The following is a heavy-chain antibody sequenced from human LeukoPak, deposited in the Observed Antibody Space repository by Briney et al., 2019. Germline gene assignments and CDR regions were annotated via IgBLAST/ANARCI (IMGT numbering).Heavy chain of an antibody. J-gene: IGHJ6*03. Sequence: GGSLRLSCAASGFTFSSYAMSWVRQAPGKGLEWVSAISGSGGSTYYADSVKGRFTISRDNSKNTLYLQMNSLRAEDTAVYYCARGVGGYDLLAYYYYYYMDVWGKGTTVTVSS. CDR3: ARGVGGYDLLAYYYYYYMDV. CDR2: ISGSGGST. CDR1: GFTFSSYA. V-gene: IGHV3-23*01. D-gene: IGHD5-12*01.